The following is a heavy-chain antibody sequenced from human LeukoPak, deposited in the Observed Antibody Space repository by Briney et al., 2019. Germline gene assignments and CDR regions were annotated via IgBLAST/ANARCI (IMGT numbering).Heavy chain of an antibody. D-gene: IGHD3-10*01. Sequence: PSETLSLTCTVSGGSISSGSYYWSWIRQPAGKGLEWIGRIYTSGSTNYNPSLKSRVTISVDTSKNQFSLKLSSVTAADTAVYYCARVSGSMVRGLGVFDPWGQGTLVTVSS. CDR1: GGSISSGSYY. CDR2: IYTSGST. CDR3: ARVSGSMVRGLGVFDP. V-gene: IGHV4-61*02. J-gene: IGHJ5*02.